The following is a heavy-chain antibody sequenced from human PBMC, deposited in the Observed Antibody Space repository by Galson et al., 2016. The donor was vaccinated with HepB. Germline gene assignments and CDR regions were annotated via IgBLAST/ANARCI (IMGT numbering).Heavy chain of an antibody. V-gene: IGHV3-21*01. CDR2: ITSSSSYI. CDR1: GFTFSSYG. CDR3: ARDLEKFGELFHYYGMDV. D-gene: IGHD3-10*01. J-gene: IGHJ6*02. Sequence: SLRLSCAASGFTFSSYGMNWVRQAPGKGLEWVSSITSSSSYIYHADSVKGRFTISRDNAKNSLYLQMNSLSAEDKAVYCCARDLEKFGELFHYYGMDVWGQGTTVTVSS.